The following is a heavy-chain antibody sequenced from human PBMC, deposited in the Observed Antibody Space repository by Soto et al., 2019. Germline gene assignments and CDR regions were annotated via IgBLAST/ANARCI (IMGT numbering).Heavy chain of an antibody. J-gene: IGHJ6*02. CDR3: ARDRYSGSYYGFHYGMDV. CDR2: IYYSGST. D-gene: IGHD1-26*01. CDR1: GGSVSSGSYY. V-gene: IGHV4-61*01. Sequence: LSLTCTVSGGSVSSGSYYWSWIRQPPGKGLEWIGYIYYSGSTNYNPSLKSRVTISVDTSKNQFSLKLSSVTAADTAVYYCARDRYSGSYYGFHYGMDVWGQGTTVTVSS.